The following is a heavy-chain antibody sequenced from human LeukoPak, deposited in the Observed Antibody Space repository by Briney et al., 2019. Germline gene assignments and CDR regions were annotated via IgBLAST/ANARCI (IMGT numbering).Heavy chain of an antibody. CDR1: GGSINSGGYS. CDR3: ARDGGSGLFDI. Sequence: SETLSLTCTVSGGSINSGGYSWSWIRQPPGKGLEWIGYIYHSGSTYYNPSLKSRVTISVDRSKNQFSLKLSSVTAADTAVYYCARDGGSGLFDIWGQGTMVTVSP. J-gene: IGHJ3*02. D-gene: IGHD3-10*01. CDR2: IYHSGST. V-gene: IGHV4-30-2*01.